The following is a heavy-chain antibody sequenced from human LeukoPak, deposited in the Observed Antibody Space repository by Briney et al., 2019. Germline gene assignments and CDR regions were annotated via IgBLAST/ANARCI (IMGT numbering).Heavy chain of an antibody. Sequence: GGSLRLSCAASGFTFSSYAMSWVRQAPGKGLEWVSAISGSGGSTYYADSVKDRFTISRDSSRNTLYLQMNSLRAEDTAVYYCATQYYDFWSGYSTYYYYGMDVWGQGTTVTVSS. CDR3: ATQYYDFWSGYSTYYYYGMDV. J-gene: IGHJ6*02. CDR2: ISGSGGST. D-gene: IGHD3-3*01. V-gene: IGHV3-23*01. CDR1: GFTFSSYA.